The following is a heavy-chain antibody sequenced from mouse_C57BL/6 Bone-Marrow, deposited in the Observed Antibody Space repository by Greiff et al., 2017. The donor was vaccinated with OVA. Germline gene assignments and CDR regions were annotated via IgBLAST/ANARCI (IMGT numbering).Heavy chain of an antibody. CDR3: ARQNGSSYWYFDV. Sequence: EVMLVESGGDLVKPGGSLKLSCAASGFTFSSYGMSWVRQTPDKRLEWVATISSGGSYTYYPDSVKGRFTISRDNAKNTLYLQMSSLKSEDTAMYYCARQNGSSYWYFDVWGTGTTVTVSS. J-gene: IGHJ1*03. D-gene: IGHD1-1*01. CDR2: ISSGGSYT. CDR1: GFTFSSYG. V-gene: IGHV5-6*01.